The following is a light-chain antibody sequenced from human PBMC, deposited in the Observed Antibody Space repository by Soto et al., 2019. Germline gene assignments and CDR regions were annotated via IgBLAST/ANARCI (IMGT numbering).Light chain of an antibody. Sequence: DIQLTQSPSFLSASVGDRVTITCRASQGISSYFAWYQQKPGKAPKLLIYAVSALQSGVPPRFGGSASGTDFTPTISGLQPADFPTYYCQQLNSYRLSFGGGTKVEIK. J-gene: IGKJ4*01. V-gene: IGKV1-9*01. CDR3: QQLNSYRLS. CDR1: QGISSY. CDR2: AVS.